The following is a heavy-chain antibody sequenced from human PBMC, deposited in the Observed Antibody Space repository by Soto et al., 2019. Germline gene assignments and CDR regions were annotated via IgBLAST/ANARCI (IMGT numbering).Heavy chain of an antibody. CDR1: GFTFSSYG. Sequence: PGGSLRLSCAASGFTFSSYGMHWVRQAPGKGLEWVAVISYDGSNKYYADSVKGRFTISRDNSKNTLYLQMNSLRAEDTAVYYCAKDRRINYYYYYAMDVWGQGTTVPVSS. CDR2: ISYDGSNK. J-gene: IGHJ6*02. V-gene: IGHV3-30*18. CDR3: AKDRRINYYYYYAMDV.